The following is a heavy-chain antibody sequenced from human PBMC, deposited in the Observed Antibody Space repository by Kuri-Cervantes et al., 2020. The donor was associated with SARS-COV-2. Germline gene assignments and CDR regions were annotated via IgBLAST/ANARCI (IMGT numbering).Heavy chain of an antibody. D-gene: IGHD6-6*01. CDR1: GYTFTSYY. Sequence: ASVKVSCKASGYTFTSYYMHWVRQAPGQGLEWMGIINPSGGSTSYAQKFQGRVTMTTDTSTSTAYMVLRSLRSDGTAVYYCAINIAARPGPYNWFDPWGQGTLVTVSS. CDR2: INPSGGST. V-gene: IGHV1-46*01. CDR3: AINIAARPGPYNWFDP. J-gene: IGHJ5*02.